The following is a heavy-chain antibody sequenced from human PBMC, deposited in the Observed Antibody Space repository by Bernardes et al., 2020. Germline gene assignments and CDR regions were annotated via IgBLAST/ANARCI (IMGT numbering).Heavy chain of an antibody. V-gene: IGHV1-2*06. Sequence: ASVKVSCKASGYTFTGYYMHWVRQAPGQGLEWMGRINPNSGGTNYAQKFQGRVTMTRNTSISTAYMELSSLRSEDTAVYYCARVGRYGSGSYKAPPDYWGQGTLVTVSS. CDR1: GYTFTGYY. CDR2: INPNSGGT. J-gene: IGHJ4*02. CDR3: ARVGRYGSGSYKAPPDY. D-gene: IGHD3-10*01.